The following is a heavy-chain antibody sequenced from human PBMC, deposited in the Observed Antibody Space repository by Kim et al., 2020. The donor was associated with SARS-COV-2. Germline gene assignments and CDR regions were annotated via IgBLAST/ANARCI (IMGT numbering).Heavy chain of an antibody. J-gene: IGHJ4*02. Sequence: YAVSVKGRFTISRDKSRNSLHLQMNSLRSEDTALYYCVKDRGYTYGIFDSWGQGTWVTVSS. D-gene: IGHD5-18*01. V-gene: IGHV3-43*01. CDR3: VKDRGYTYGIFDS.